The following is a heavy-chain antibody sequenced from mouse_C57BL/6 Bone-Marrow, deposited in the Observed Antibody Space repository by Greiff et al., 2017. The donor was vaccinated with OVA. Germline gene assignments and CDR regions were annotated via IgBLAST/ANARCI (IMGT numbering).Heavy chain of an antibody. CDR1: GFTFSDYG. CDR2: ISNLAYSI. CDR3: ARDWDDYAMCY. Sequence: EVMLVESGGGLVQPGGSLKLSCAASGFTFSDYGMAWVRQSPRKGPEWVAFISNLAYSIYYADTVTGRFTISRENAKNTLYLEMSSLRSEVTAMYYCARDWDDYAMCYWGQGTSVTVSS. J-gene: IGHJ4*01. D-gene: IGHD4-1*01. V-gene: IGHV5-15*01.